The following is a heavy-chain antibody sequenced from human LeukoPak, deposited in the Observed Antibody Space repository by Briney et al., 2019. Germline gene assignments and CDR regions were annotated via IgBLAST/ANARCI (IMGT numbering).Heavy chain of an antibody. D-gene: IGHD2-2*01. CDR2: IYYSGSA. CDR1: GGSISSYY. J-gene: IGHJ6*03. V-gene: IGHV4-59*08. CDR3: ARHLIVVVPAGYYMDV. Sequence: SETLSLTCTVSGGSISSYYWSWIRQPPGKGLEWIGYIYYSGSANYNPSLKSRVTMSVDTSKNQFSLKLSSVTAADTAVYYRARHLIVVVPAGYYMDVWGKGTTVTVSS.